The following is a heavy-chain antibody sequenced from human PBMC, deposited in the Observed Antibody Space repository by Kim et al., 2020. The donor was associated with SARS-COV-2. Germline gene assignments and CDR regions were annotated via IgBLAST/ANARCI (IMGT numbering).Heavy chain of an antibody. J-gene: IGHJ4*02. V-gene: IGHV4-39*01. CDR1: GGSISSSSYY. CDR2: IYYSGST. D-gene: IGHD2-15*01. Sequence: SETLSLTCTVSGGSISSSSYYWGWIRQPPGKGLEWIGSIYYSGSTYYNPSLKSRVTISVDTSKNQFSLKLSSVTAADTAVYYCARHSFIDYFDYWGQGTLVTVSS. CDR3: ARHSFIDYFDY.